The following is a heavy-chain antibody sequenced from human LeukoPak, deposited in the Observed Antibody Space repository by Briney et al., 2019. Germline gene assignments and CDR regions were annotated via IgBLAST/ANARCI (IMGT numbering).Heavy chain of an antibody. CDR3: ARVRDNTGTTDYFDY. CDR2: IYHSGST. V-gene: IGHV4-4*02. J-gene: IGHJ4*02. D-gene: IGHD4-17*01. CDR1: GGSISSSNW. Sequence: PSGTLSLTCAVSGGSISSSNWWSWVRQPPGKGLEWIGEIYHSGSTNYNPSLKSRVTISVDKSKNQFSLKLSSVTAADTAVYYCARVRDNTGTTDYFDYWGQGTLVTVSS.